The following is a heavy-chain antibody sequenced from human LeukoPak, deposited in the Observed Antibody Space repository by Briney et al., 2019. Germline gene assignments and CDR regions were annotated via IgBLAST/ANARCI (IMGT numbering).Heavy chain of an antibody. J-gene: IGHJ4*02. CDR3: ARSPHILTGENFDY. D-gene: IGHD3-9*01. CDR2: INPNSGGT. CDR1: GYTFTDYY. Sequence: ASVKVSCKASGYTFTDYYMHWVRKAPGQGLEWMGWINPNSGGTNYAQKFQDRVTMTRDTSISTAYMELSRLRSDDTALYYCARSPHILTGENFDYWGQGTLVTVSS. V-gene: IGHV1-2*02.